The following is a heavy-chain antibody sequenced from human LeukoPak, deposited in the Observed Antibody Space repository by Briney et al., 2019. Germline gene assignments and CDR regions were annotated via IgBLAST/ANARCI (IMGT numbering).Heavy chain of an antibody. V-gene: IGHV3-21*01. Sequence: GGSLKLSCAASGFTFSSYSLNWVRQAPGKGLEWVSSISSSSSYIYYADSVKGRFTISRDNAKNSLYLQMNSLRAEDTAVYYCARDLWYSSGWSPDWFDPWGQGTLVTVSS. J-gene: IGHJ5*02. D-gene: IGHD6-19*01. CDR1: GFTFSSYS. CDR2: ISSSSSYI. CDR3: ARDLWYSSGWSPDWFDP.